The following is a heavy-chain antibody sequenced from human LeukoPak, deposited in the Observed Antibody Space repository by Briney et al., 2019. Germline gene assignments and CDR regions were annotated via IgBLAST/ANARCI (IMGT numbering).Heavy chain of an antibody. CDR1: GYTFTGYY. D-gene: IGHD1-1*01. CDR3: ARGAHPVGTRTNWFDP. Sequence: GASVKVSCKASGYTFTGYYMHWVRQAPGQGLEWMGWINPNSGGTNYAQKFQGRVTMTRDTSISTAYMEMSRLRSEDTAVYYCARGAHPVGTRTNWFDPWGQGTLVTVSS. V-gene: IGHV1-2*02. CDR2: INPNSGGT. J-gene: IGHJ5*02.